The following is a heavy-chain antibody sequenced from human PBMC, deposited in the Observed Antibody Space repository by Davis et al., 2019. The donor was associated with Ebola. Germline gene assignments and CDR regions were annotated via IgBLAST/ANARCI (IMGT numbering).Heavy chain of an antibody. CDR1: GFTFSSYE. CDR3: ARGYSRAVDY. Sequence: GESLKISCAASGFTFSSYEMKWVHQAPGKGLEWVSYISSSSSIIYYADSVKGRFTMSRDNAKNSLYLQMNSLRAEDTAIYYCARGYSRAVDYWGQGTLVTVSS. J-gene: IGHJ4*02. CDR2: ISSSSSII. D-gene: IGHD6-13*01. V-gene: IGHV3-48*03.